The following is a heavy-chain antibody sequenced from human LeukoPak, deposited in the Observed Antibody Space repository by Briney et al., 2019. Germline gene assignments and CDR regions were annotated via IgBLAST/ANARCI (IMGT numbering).Heavy chain of an antibody. D-gene: IGHD6-13*01. CDR2: IYYSGST. J-gene: IGHJ6*03. V-gene: IGHV4-39*07. CDR3: ARGVRGQQLVYYDYYYMDV. Sequence: PSETLSLTCTVSGGSISSSTHYWGWIRQPPGKGLEWIGSIYYSGSTYYNPSLKSRVTISVDTSKNQFSLKMSSVTAADTAVYYCARGVRGQQLVYYDYYYMDVWGKGTTVTVSS. CDR1: GGSISSSTHY.